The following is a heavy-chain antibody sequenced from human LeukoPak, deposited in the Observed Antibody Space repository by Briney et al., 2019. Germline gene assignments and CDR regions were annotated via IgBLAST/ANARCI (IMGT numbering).Heavy chain of an antibody. V-gene: IGHV1-69*13. J-gene: IGHJ4*02. Sequence: ASVKVSCKASGYTFTSYGISWVRQAPGQGLEWMGGIIPIFGTANYAQKFQGRVTITADESTSTAYMELSSLRSEDTAVYYCARASFYYDSSAYGGLVDWGQGTLVTVSS. CDR1: GYTFTSYG. D-gene: IGHD3-22*01. CDR3: ARASFYYDSSAYGGLVD. CDR2: IIPIFGTA.